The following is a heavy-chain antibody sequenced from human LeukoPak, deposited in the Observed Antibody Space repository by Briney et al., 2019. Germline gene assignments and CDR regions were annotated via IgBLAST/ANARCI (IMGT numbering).Heavy chain of an antibody. CDR3: AKDNVAAAGRYFDF. V-gene: IGHV3-30*18. Sequence: GGSLRLSCAASGFTFSSYGMHWVRQAPGKGLEWVALISYDGSNKYFADSVKGRFTLSRDNSKNTLYLQMHRLRAEDTAVYYCAKDNVAAAGRYFDFWGQGTGVTVSS. D-gene: IGHD6-13*01. CDR1: GFTFSSYG. J-gene: IGHJ4*02. CDR2: ISYDGSNK.